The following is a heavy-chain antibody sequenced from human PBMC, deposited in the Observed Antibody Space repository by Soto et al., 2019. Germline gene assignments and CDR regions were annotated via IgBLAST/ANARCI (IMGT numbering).Heavy chain of an antibody. CDR2: IFHSGNT. CDR3: ARRTWGMDV. CDR1: SGSIDTTNW. D-gene: IGHD2-8*01. V-gene: IGHV4-4*02. J-gene: IGHJ6*02. Sequence: QVQLQESGPGLVKPSGTLSLTCAVSSGSIDTTNWWRWVRQPPGKGLGWIGEIFHSGNTNANPALAXXXXIXXDTSXNQFSLNLMSVTAADTAVYYCARRTWGMDVWGQGTTVTVSS.